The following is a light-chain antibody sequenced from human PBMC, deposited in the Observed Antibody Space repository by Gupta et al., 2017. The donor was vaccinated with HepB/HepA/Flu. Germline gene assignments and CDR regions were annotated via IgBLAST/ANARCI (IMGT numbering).Light chain of an antibody. CDR1: QSINRK. CDR2: DAS. J-gene: IGKJ5*01. Sequence: EIVMTQSPATLSVSPGERVTLSCRASQSINRKLAWYLQKPGQAPRLLIYDASTRATAIPDRFSGSGSATEFTLTISSRQSEDFGFYYCQQYNNWPPVTFGQGTRLEIK. CDR3: QQYNNWPPVT. V-gene: IGKV3-15*01.